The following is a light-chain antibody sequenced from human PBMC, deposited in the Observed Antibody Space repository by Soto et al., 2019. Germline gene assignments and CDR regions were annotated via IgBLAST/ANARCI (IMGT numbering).Light chain of an antibody. CDR2: DVT. V-gene: IGLV2-14*01. CDR1: SSDIGDSNY. Sequence: QSALTQPRSVSGSPGQSVTISCTGTSSDIGDSNYVSWYQQHPGKAPKLLIYDVTNRPSGVSNRFSGSKSGNTASLTISGLQADDEADYYCSSYTSINTLVVFGGGTKLTVL. CDR3: SSYTSINTLVV. J-gene: IGLJ2*01.